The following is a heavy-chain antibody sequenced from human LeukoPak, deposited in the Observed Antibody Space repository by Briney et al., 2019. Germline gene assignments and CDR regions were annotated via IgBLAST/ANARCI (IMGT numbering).Heavy chain of an antibody. CDR2: IYHSGST. CDR1: GGSISSGGYS. Sequence: PSETLSLTCAVSGGSISSGGYSWSWIRQPPGKGLEWIGYIYHSGSTYYNPSLKSRVTISVDRSKNQFSLKLSSVTAADTAVYYCARDQGYSFDYWGQGTLVTVSS. J-gene: IGHJ4*02. V-gene: IGHV4-30-2*01. CDR3: ARDQGYSFDY.